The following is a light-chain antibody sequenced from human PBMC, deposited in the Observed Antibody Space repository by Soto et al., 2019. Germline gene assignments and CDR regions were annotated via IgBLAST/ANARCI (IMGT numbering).Light chain of an antibody. CDR1: QSINSW. CDR3: QQYHRYSRT. J-gene: IGKJ1*01. V-gene: IGKV1-5*01. CDR2: DAS. Sequence: DIQMTQSPSTLSASVGDRGTVTCRASQSINSWLAWYQQKQGKAPKILIYDASSLQSGVPSRFTGSGFGTECTLAISRLQPDDFTTYYCQQYHRYSRTFGQGTKVDI.